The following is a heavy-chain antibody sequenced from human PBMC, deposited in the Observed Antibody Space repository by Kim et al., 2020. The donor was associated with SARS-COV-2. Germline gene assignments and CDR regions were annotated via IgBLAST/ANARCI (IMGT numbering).Heavy chain of an antibody. V-gene: IGHV3-74*01. CDR1: GFAFTTYW. Sequence: GGSLRLSCTASGFAFTTYWMHWVRQAPGKGLVWVSRVNVDMSNIDYADSVEGRFTVSRDNAKNTLYLQMDSLRDEDTAVYYCARSPYNTMLGSWGQGTLV. J-gene: IGHJ4*02. CDR3: ARSPYNTMLGS. CDR2: VNVDMSNI. D-gene: IGHD3-10*02.